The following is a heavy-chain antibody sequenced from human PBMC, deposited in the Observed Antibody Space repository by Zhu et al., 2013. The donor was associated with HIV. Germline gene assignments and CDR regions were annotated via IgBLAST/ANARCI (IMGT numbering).Heavy chain of an antibody. CDR1: GSTVTELS. D-gene: IGHD6-25*01. CDR2: FNPENGET. V-gene: IGHV1-24*01. Sequence: QVDLVQSGAEVKKPGASVKVSCKVSGSTVTELSMNWVRQAPGQGLEWMGGFNPENGETIYAPDFQGRVALTDDTSTNTAYMEVSSLRSEDTAVYYCARGLRTERIYGMDVWGQGTTVTVSS. CDR3: ARGLRTERIYGMDV. J-gene: IGHJ6*02.